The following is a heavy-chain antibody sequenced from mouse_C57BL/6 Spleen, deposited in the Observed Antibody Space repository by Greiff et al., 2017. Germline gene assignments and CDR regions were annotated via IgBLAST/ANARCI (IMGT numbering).Heavy chain of an antibody. Sequence: QVQLQQSGPGLVQPSQSLSITCTVSGFSLTSYGVHWVRQSPGKGLEWLGVIWSGGSTDYNAAFISRLSISKDNSKSQVFFKMNSLQADDTAIYYCARNRDSNYCFDYWGQGTTRTVSS. D-gene: IGHD2-5*01. V-gene: IGHV2-2*01. CDR3: ARNRDSNYCFDY. CDR2: IWSGGST. CDR1: GFSLTSYG. J-gene: IGHJ2*01.